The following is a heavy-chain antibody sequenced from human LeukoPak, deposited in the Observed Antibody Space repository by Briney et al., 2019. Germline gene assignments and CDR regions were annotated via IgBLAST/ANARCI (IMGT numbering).Heavy chain of an antibody. CDR3: ARGDETYGSGSPGD. CDR1: GGSISSYY. V-gene: IGHV4-4*07. J-gene: IGHJ4*02. Sequence: SETLSLTCTVSGGSISSYYWSWIRQPAGKGLEWIGRIYTSGSTNYNPSLKSRVTISVDTSKNQFSLKLSSVTAADTAVYYCARGDETYGSGSPGDWGQGTLVTVSA. D-gene: IGHD3-10*01. CDR2: IYTSGST.